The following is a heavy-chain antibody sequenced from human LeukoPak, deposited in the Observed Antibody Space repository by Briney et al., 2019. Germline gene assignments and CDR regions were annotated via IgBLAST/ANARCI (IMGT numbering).Heavy chain of an antibody. CDR2: INPNSGGT. D-gene: IGHD3-3*01. CDR1: GYTFTGYY. CDR3: ARDRFGVVITPSHYFDY. Sequence: ASVKVSCKASGYTFTGYYMHWVRQAPGQGLEWMGWINPNSGGTNYAQKFQGRVTMTRDTSISTAYMELSRLRSDDTAVYYCARDRFGVVITPSHYFDYWGQGTLVTVSS. J-gene: IGHJ4*02. V-gene: IGHV1-2*02.